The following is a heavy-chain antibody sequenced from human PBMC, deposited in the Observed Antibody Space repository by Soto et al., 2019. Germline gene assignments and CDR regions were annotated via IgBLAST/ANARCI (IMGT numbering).Heavy chain of an antibody. CDR2: ISSSSSTI. CDR3: ARANYYGSPGDFDY. CDR1: GFTFSSYS. J-gene: IGHJ4*02. Sequence: HPGGSMGLSCAAPGFTFSSYSMNWVRQAPGKGLEWVSYISSSSSTIYYADSVKGRFTISRDNAKNSLYLQMNSLRAEDTAVYYCARANYYGSPGDFDYWGQGTLVTVSS. D-gene: IGHD3-10*01. V-gene: IGHV3-48*01.